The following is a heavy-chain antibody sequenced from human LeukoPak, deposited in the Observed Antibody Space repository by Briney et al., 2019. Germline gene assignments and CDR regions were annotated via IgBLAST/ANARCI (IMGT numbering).Heavy chain of an antibody. V-gene: IGHV4-39*01. CDR1: GGSISSSDYY. CDR2: IYYSGST. Sequence: SETLSLTCTVSGGSISSSDYYWGWIRQPPGKGLEGIGSIYYSGSTYYNPSLKSRVTISVDTSKNQFSLKLSSVTAADTAVYYCARYYGSGSYHFDPWGQGTLVTVSS. J-gene: IGHJ5*02. CDR3: ARYYGSGSYHFDP. D-gene: IGHD3-10*01.